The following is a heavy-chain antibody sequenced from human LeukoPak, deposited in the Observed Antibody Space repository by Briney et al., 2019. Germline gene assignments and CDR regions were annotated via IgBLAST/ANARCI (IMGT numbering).Heavy chain of an antibody. J-gene: IGHJ3*02. D-gene: IGHD5-18*01. CDR1: GGSTSSSSYY. Sequence: SETLSLTCTVSGGSTSSSSYYWGWIRQPPGKGLEWIGSIYYSGSTYYNPSLKSRVTISVDTSKNQFSLKLSSVTAADTAVYYCARDGYSYDGHAFDIWGQGTMVTVSS. CDR2: IYYSGST. V-gene: IGHV4-39*07. CDR3: ARDGYSYDGHAFDI.